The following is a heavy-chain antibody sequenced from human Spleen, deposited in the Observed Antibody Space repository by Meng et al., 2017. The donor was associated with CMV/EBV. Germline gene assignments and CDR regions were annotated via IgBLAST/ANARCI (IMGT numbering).Heavy chain of an antibody. J-gene: IGHJ3*01. CDR3: AKDNYYGSGSQGPHAFDF. V-gene: IGHV3-9*01. CDR2: INWDGNSV. CDR1: GFIFDDYA. Sequence: SLKISCAGSGFIFDDYAIHWVRQAPGKGLEWVAGINWDGNSVGYADSVKGRFTISRDNAKNSLYLQMDSLRSEDTALYYCAKDNYYGSGSQGPHAFDFWGQGTVVTVSS. D-gene: IGHD3-10*01.